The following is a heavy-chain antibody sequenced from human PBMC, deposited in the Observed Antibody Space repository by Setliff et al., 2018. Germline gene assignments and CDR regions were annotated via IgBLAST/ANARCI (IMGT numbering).Heavy chain of an antibody. D-gene: IGHD2-15*01. CDR3: ARGTYANSWARFDF. J-gene: IGHJ4*02. CDR1: DDSTRNNNYF. Sequence: PSETLSLTCAVSDDSTRNNNYFWAWIRQPPGKGLEWIGFMYRNGDTHYSPSLKSRVSLSVDTSKRQVSLKLNTATAADTAVYYCARGTYANSWARFDFWGRGTLVTVSS. CDR2: MYRNGDT. V-gene: IGHV4-30-4*08.